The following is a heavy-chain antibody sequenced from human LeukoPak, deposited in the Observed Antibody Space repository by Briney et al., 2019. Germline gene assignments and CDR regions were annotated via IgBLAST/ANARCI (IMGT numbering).Heavy chain of an antibody. CDR1: GYTFTGYY. CDR2: INPNSGGT. Sequence: ASVKASCTASGYTFTGYYMHWVRQAPGQGLEWMGRINPNSGGTNYAQKFQGRVTMTRDTSISTAYMELSRLRSDDTAVYYCARDRYCSSTSCPIWRAFDYWGQGTLVTVSS. J-gene: IGHJ4*02. D-gene: IGHD2-2*01. CDR3: ARDRYCSSTSCPIWRAFDY. V-gene: IGHV1-2*06.